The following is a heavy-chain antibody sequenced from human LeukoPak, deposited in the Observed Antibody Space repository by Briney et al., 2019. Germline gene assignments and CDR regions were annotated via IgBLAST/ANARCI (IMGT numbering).Heavy chain of an antibody. J-gene: IGHJ4*02. CDR1: GFTFGDYA. CDR3: ATSRVFDH. Sequence: GGSLRLSCIASGFTFGDYAMSWVRQAPGKGLEWVGFIRIKAFGGTTEYAASVKGRFTISRDNAKKTLYLEMNSLRMEDTAIYYCATSRVFDHWGQGTLVTVSS. V-gene: IGHV3-49*04. CDR2: IRIKAFGGTT.